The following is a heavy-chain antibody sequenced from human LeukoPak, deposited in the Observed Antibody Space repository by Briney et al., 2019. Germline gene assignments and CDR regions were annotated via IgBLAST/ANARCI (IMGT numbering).Heavy chain of an antibody. CDR2: IYSGGST. J-gene: IGHJ5*02. Sequence: GGSLRLSCAASGFTVSSNYMSWVRQAPGKGLEWVSVIYSGGSTYYADSVKGRFTISRDNSKNTLYLQMNSLRAEDTAVYYCARDILQLERRGWFDPWGQGTLVTVSS. CDR3: ARDILQLERRGWFDP. V-gene: IGHV3-53*01. CDR1: GFTVSSNY. D-gene: IGHD1-1*01.